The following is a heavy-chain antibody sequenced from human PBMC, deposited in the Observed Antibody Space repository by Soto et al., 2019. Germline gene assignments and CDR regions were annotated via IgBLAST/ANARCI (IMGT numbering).Heavy chain of an antibody. CDR2: ISYDGSNK. D-gene: IGHD3-22*01. CDR1: GFTFSSYG. V-gene: IGHV3-30*18. J-gene: IGHJ6*02. CDR3: AKDPSGYYLYYYYYYGMDV. Sequence: GGSLRLSCAASGFTFSSYGMHWVHQAPGKGLEWVAVISYDGSNKYYADSVKGRFTISRDNSKNTLYLQMNSLRAEDTAVYYCAKDPSGYYLYYYYYYGMDVWGQGTTVTVSS.